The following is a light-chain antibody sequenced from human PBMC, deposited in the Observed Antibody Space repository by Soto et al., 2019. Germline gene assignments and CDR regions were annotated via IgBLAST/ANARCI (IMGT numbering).Light chain of an antibody. CDR3: SSCTSSSTLLYV. CDR2: EVN. Sequence: QSVLTQPASVSGSPGQSFTISCTGTSSDVGYYNYVSWYRQHPGKAPRLMIYEVNNRPSGVSNRFSGSKSGNTASLTISGLQAEDEADYYCSSCTSSSTLLYVFGTGTKVTVL. J-gene: IGLJ1*01. CDR1: SSDVGYYNY. V-gene: IGLV2-14*01.